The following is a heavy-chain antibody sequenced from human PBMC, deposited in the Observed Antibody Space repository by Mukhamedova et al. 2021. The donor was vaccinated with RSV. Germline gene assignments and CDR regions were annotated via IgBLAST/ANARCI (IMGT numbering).Heavy chain of an antibody. J-gene: IGHJ3*02. CDR3: ARNRVAGFDAFDI. Sequence: MSWVRQAPGKGLEWVSVIYSGGSTYYADSVKGRFTISRLNSKNTLYLQMNSLRAEDTAVYYCARNRVAGFDAFDIWGQGTMVTVS. D-gene: IGHD6-19*01. V-gene: IGHV3-53*04. CDR2: IYSGGST.